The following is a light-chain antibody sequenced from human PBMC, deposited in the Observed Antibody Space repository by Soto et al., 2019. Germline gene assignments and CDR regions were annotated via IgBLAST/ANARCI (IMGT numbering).Light chain of an antibody. Sequence: QSVLTQPASVSGSPGQSITISCTGTSSDGGGYNYVSWYQQHPGKAPKLMIYDVSKRPSGVSNRFSGSKSGNTASLTISGLQAEDEADYYCSSYISSSTLNVFGTGTKVTVL. CDR2: DVS. CDR3: SSYISSSTLNV. CDR1: SSDGGGYNY. J-gene: IGLJ1*01. V-gene: IGLV2-14*01.